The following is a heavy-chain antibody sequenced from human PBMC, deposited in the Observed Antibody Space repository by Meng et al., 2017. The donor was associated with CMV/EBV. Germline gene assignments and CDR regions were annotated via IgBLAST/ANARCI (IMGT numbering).Heavy chain of an antibody. CDR1: GGSVSSGSYY. Sequence: SETLSLTCTVSGGSVSSGSYYWSWIRQPPGKGLEWIGYIYYSGSTNYNPSLKSRVTISVDTFKNQFSLKLSSVTAADTAVYYCAREDLAAAGLYGMDVWGQGTTVTVSS. CDR2: IYYSGST. V-gene: IGHV4-61*01. CDR3: AREDLAAAGLYGMDV. J-gene: IGHJ6*02. D-gene: IGHD6-13*01.